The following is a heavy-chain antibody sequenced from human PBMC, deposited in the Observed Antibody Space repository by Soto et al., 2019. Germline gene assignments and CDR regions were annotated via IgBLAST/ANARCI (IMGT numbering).Heavy chain of an antibody. CDR3: VREQYGGVQGYYYNYMDV. CDR1: GGSIGRYY. Sequence: SETLSLTCTVSGGSIGRYYWNWIRQPPGKGLEWIAYIYYSGTTDYNPSLKSRVTISLDTSKNQFSLKLSSLTAADTAVYYCVREQYGGVQGYYYNYMDVWGKGTTVTVSS. D-gene: IGHD4-17*01. J-gene: IGHJ6*03. CDR2: IYYSGTT. V-gene: IGHV4-59*01.